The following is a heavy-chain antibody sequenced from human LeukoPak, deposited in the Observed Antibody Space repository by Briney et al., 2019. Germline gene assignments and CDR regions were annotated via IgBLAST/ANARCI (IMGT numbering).Heavy chain of an antibody. CDR3: ARTDYGDYEYFDY. Sequence: GASVKVSCKASGYTFTGYYMHWVRQAPGQGLEWMGRINPNSGGTNYAQKFQGRVTMTRDTSISTAYMELSRLRSDDTAVYYCARTDYGDYEYFDYWGQGTLATVSS. CDR1: GYTFTGYY. CDR2: INPNSGGT. V-gene: IGHV1-2*06. D-gene: IGHD4-17*01. J-gene: IGHJ4*02.